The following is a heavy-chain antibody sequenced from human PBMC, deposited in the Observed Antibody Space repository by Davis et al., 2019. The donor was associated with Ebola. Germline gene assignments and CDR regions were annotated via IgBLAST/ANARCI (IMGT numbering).Heavy chain of an antibody. CDR3: ARGAGGIAEN. V-gene: IGHV4-34*01. D-gene: IGHD6-13*01. CDR2: VNDSGST. CDR1: GGSFSGYY. Sequence: SETLSLTCAVYGGSFSGYYWSWISQSPVKGLEWIGEVNDSGSTNYNPSLKSRVTISVDTSKNQFSLKLSSVTAAATAVYYCARGAGGIAENWGQGTLVTVSS. J-gene: IGHJ4*02.